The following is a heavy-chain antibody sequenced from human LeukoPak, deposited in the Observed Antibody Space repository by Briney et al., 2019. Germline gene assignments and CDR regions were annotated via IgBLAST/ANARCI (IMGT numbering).Heavy chain of an antibody. D-gene: IGHD1-7*01. CDR3: ARVRGTIDY. CDR1: GFTFSSYW. J-gene: IGHJ4*02. Sequence: GGSLRLSCAASGFTFSSYWMHWVRQAPGKGLVSVSRIDSDGAITRYADSVQGRLTISRDNAKNTVYLQMNNLRAEDTAVYYCARVRGTIDYWGQGTLVTVSS. CDR2: IDSDGAIT. V-gene: IGHV3-74*01.